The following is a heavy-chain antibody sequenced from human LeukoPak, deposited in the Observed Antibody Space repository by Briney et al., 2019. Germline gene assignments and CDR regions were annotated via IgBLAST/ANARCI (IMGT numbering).Heavy chain of an antibody. D-gene: IGHD1-1*01. Sequence: SETLSLTCTVSGGSISSYYWSWLRQPPGKGLEWIGYIYYGGSTNYNPSLKSRVTISVDTSKNQFSLKLSSVTAADTAVYYCARHTTTPDSYLAYWGQGTLVTVSS. V-gene: IGHV4-59*01. J-gene: IGHJ4*02. CDR1: GGSISSYY. CDR3: ARHTTTPDSYLAY. CDR2: IYYGGST.